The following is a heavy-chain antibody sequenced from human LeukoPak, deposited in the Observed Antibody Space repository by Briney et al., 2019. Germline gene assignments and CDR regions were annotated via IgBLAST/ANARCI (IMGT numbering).Heavy chain of an antibody. CDR3: ARDPNYADY. V-gene: IGHV4-38-2*02. D-gene: IGHD3-16*01. Sequence: SETLSLTCTVSGYFISSGYYWGWIRQPPGKGLEWIGNIYYSGTTYYNPSLKSRVTISVDTSKNQFSLKLSSVTAADTAVYYCARDPNYADYWGQGTLVTVSS. CDR1: GYFISSGYY. CDR2: IYYSGTT. J-gene: IGHJ4*02.